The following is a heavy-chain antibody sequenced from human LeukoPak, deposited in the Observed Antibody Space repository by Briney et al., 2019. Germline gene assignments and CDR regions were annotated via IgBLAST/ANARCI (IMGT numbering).Heavy chain of an antibody. D-gene: IGHD2-8*02. V-gene: IGHV3-23*01. CDR1: GFIFSSYG. J-gene: IGHJ3*02. CDR3: AKRYYPGIVLESVFEI. CDR2: ISGSGGST. Sequence: HSGGSLRLSCAASGFIFSSYGMSWARQAPGKGLEWVSTISGSGGSTYYADFVKGRFTISRDNSKNTVYLQMNSLRAEDTAVYYCAKRYYPGIVLESVFEIWGQGTTVTVSS.